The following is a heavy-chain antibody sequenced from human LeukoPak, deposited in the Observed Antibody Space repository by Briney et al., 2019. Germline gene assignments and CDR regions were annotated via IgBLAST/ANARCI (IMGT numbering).Heavy chain of an antibody. CDR1: GYTFTSYY. CDR3: ARVVAPLGDYYYYYGMDV. CDR2: INPSGGST. D-gene: IGHD2-15*01. V-gene: IGHV1-46*01. J-gene: IGHJ6*04. Sequence: GASVKVFCKASGYTFTSYYMHWGRQAPGQGLEWMGIINPSGGSTSYAQKFQGRVTMTRDTSTSTVYMELSSLRSEDTAVYYCARVVAPLGDYYYYYGMDVWGKGTTVTVSS.